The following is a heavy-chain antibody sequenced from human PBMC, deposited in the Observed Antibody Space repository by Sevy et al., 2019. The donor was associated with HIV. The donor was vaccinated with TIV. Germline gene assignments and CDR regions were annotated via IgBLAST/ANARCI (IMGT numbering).Heavy chain of an antibody. D-gene: IGHD6-19*01. CDR3: AKDDSAYSSAWTFPDY. V-gene: IGHV3-33*06. J-gene: IGHJ4*02. CDR1: GFTFNIYG. Sequence: GGSLRLSCAASGFTFNIYGMHWVRQAPGKGLEWVAVIWYDASKKYHADTVKGRFIISRDNSKNTLYLQMNSLRAEDSAVYYCAKDDSAYSSAWTFPDYWGQGTLVTVSS. CDR2: IWYDASKK.